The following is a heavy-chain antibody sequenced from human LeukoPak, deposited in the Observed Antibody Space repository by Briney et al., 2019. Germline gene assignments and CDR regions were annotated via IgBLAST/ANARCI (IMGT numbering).Heavy chain of an antibody. CDR2: IYYSGST. D-gene: IGHD4-11*01. V-gene: IGHV4-39*01. CDR1: GGSVSSSSYY. CDR3: ASEPYSNYDYYYYMDV. J-gene: IGHJ6*03. Sequence: SETLSLTCTVSGGSVSSSSYYWGWIRQPPGKGLEWIGSIYYSGSTYYNPSLKSRVTISVDTSKNQFSLKLSSVTAADTAVYYCASEPYSNYDYYYYMDVWGKGTTVTVSS.